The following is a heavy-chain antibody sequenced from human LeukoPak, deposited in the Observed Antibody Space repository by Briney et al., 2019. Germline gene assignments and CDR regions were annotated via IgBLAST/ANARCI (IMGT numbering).Heavy chain of an antibody. V-gene: IGHV1-2*02. CDR1: GYTFTGYY. Sequence: ASVKVSCKASGYTFTGYYMHWVRQAPGQGLEWMGWINPNSGGTNYAQKFQGRVTMTRDTSISTAYMELSRLRSDDTAVYYCARDGWYCSSTSCYPRNYYYYYYMDVWGKGTTVIVSS. CDR2: INPNSGGT. J-gene: IGHJ6*03. D-gene: IGHD2-2*01. CDR3: ARDGWYCSSTSCYPRNYYYYYYMDV.